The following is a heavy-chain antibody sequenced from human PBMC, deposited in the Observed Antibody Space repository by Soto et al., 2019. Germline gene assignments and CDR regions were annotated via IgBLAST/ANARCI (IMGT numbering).Heavy chain of an antibody. CDR2: INPYSGAT. CDR1: GYTFSDYY. J-gene: IGHJ5*02. V-gene: IGHV1-2*04. Sequence: QVQLVQSGAEVKKPGASVKVSCKASGYTFSDYYVHWVRQAPGQGLEWMGWINPYSGATNYAQKFQDWVTMTGDAAVSPAYLELTTLVSDDTAVYYCARARANVAPNWFDPWGQGTLVIVSS. D-gene: IGHD5-12*01. CDR3: ARARANVAPNWFDP.